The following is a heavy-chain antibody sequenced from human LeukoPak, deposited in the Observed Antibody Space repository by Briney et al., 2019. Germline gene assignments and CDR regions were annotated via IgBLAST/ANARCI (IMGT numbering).Heavy chain of an antibody. CDR2: ITNKDGAT. D-gene: IGHD3-22*01. CDR1: GFTFSDHY. Sequence: GGSLRLSCAASGFTFSDHYMTWIRQAPGKGLEWVSSITNKDGATFYADSVKGRFTISRDNAKNSLYLQMNSLRAEDTAVYYCARGGGYYVFLHWGQGTLVTVSS. CDR3: ARGGGYYVFLH. J-gene: IGHJ4*02. V-gene: IGHV3-11*01.